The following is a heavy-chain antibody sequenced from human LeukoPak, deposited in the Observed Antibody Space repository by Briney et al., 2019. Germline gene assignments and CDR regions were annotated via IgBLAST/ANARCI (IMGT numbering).Heavy chain of an antibody. D-gene: IGHD5-12*01. CDR3: ARIRKPKWLAHYYFDY. CDR1: GGSISTNDFY. Sequence: SETLSLTCTVSGGSISTNDFYWDWIRQPPGKGLEWIGSIYYSGNTYYSPSLKSRVTISVDTSKNQFSLKLSSVTAADTAVYYCARIRKPKWLAHYYFDYWGQGTLVTVSS. J-gene: IGHJ4*02. V-gene: IGHV4-39*01. CDR2: IYYSGNT.